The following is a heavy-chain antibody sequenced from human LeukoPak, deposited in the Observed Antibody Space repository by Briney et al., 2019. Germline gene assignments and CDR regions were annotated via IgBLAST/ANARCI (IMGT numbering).Heavy chain of an antibody. CDR1: GYTFTGYY. V-gene: IGHV1-2*02. Sequence: ASVKVSCKASGYTFTGYYMHWVRQAPGQGLEWMGWINPNSGGTNYAQKFQGRVTVTRDTSISTAYMELSRLRSDDTAVYYCARGEYSSSRELDYWGQGTLVTVSS. D-gene: IGHD6-6*01. CDR3: ARGEYSSSRELDY. J-gene: IGHJ4*02. CDR2: INPNSGGT.